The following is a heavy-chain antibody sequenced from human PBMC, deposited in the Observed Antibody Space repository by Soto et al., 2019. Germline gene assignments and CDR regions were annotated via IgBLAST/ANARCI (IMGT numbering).Heavy chain of an antibody. Sequence: QVQLVQSGAEVKKPGSSVKVSCKASGGTFSSYAISWVRQAPGQGLEWMGGIIPIFGTANYAQKFQGRVTITADKSTTKAYMELNSLRSEDTAVYYCASPTREWLPPARDYYYGMDVWGQGTTVTVSS. D-gene: IGHD3-3*01. CDR3: ASPTREWLPPARDYYYGMDV. J-gene: IGHJ6*02. V-gene: IGHV1-69*06. CDR1: GGTFSSYA. CDR2: IIPIFGTA.